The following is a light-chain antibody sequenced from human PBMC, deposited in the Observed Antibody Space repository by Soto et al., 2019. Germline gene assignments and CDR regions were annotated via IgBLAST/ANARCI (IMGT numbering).Light chain of an antibody. Sequence: EIVVTQSPGTLSLSPGERATLSCRASQSVSSSYLAWYQQKPGQAPRLLIYGASGRATGIPERFSGSGSGTYFTLTMSKLEHEDFAVYYCHQYGSSLWTFGQGTKVEIK. CDR2: GAS. CDR3: HQYGSSLWT. J-gene: IGKJ1*01. V-gene: IGKV3-20*01. CDR1: QSVSSSY.